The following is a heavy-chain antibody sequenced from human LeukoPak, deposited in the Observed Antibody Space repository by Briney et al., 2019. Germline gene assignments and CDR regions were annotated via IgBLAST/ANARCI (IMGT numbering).Heavy chain of an antibody. CDR2: IKSKTDGGTT. D-gene: IGHD3-22*01. J-gene: IGHJ4*02. CDR3: TTETYYYDSSGSYRDY. V-gene: IGHV3-15*01. CDR1: GFTVSSNY. Sequence: GGSLRLSCAASGFTVSSNYMSWVRQAPGKGLEWVGRIKSKTDGGTTDYAAPVKGRFTISRDDSKNTLYLQMNSLKTEDTAVYYCTTETYYYDSSGSYRDYWGQGTLVTVSS.